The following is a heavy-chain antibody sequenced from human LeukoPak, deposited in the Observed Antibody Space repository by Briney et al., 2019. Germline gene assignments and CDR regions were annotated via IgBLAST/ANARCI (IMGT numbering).Heavy chain of an antibody. CDR1: GFTFSNYG. D-gene: IGHD3-10*01. Sequence: GGSLRLSCAASGFTFSNYGMNWVRQAPGKGLEWVSIITSGVGITYYADSVKGRFTISRDNSKNTLYLQMNSLRAEDTAVYCCAKGDYYDFDYWGQGTLVTVSS. V-gene: IGHV3-23*01. J-gene: IGHJ4*02. CDR2: ITSGVGIT. CDR3: AKGDYYDFDY.